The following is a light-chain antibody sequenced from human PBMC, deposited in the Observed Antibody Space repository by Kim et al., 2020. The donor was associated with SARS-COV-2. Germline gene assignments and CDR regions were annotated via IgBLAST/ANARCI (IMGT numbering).Light chain of an antibody. J-gene: IGKJ5*01. V-gene: IGKV1-17*01. CDR2: GAS. Sequence: ASVGDRVTFTCRASQDIRNDLGWYQQNPGRAPKRLIYGASSLQSGVPSRFSGSGSGTEFTLTISSVQPEDFVTYFCLQHSTYPITFGQGTRLEIK. CDR3: LQHSTYPIT. CDR1: QDIRND.